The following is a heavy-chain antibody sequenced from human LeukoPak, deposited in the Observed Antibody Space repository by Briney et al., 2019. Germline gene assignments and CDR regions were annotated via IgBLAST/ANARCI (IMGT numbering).Heavy chain of an antibody. CDR3: AREETGSAFDI. J-gene: IGHJ3*02. CDR1: GYTFTSNY. CDR2: ISPSGGST. D-gene: IGHD2-15*01. Sequence: ASVKVSCKAFGYTFTSNYMHWVRQAPGQGPEWMGVISPSGGSTTYAQKFQGRVTLTRDMSTSTDYLGLSSLRSEDTAVYYCAREETGSAFDIWGQGTMVTVSS. V-gene: IGHV1-46*01.